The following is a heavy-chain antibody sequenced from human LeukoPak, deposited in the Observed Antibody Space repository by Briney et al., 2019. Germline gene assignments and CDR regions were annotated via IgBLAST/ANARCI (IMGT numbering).Heavy chain of an antibody. Sequence: GASVKVSCKASGYTFTSYGISWVRQAPGQGLEWMGWISDYNGNTNYAQKLQGRVTMTTDTSTSTAYMELRSLRSDETAVYYCARDSIFGVVRGNFDYWGQGTLVTVSS. CDR1: GYTFTSYG. V-gene: IGHV1-18*01. CDR3: ARDSIFGVVRGNFDY. CDR2: ISDYNGNT. J-gene: IGHJ4*02. D-gene: IGHD3-3*01.